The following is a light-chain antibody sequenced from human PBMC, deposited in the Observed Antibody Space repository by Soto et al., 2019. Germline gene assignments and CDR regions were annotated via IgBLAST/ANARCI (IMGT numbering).Light chain of an antibody. CDR3: QQYSISST. J-gene: IGKJ1*01. Sequence: DIRMTQSPSTLSASVGGRVTITCRASHRVSTWLAWYQQKPGKAPKLLIYRTSSLQNGVPARFSGRGSGTAFFLISSNLQHDDFASYYCQQYSISSTFGQGTRVELK. V-gene: IGKV1-5*03. CDR2: RTS. CDR1: HRVSTW.